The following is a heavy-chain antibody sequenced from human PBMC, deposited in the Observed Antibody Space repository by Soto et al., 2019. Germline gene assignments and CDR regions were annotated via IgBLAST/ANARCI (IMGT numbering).Heavy chain of an antibody. D-gene: IGHD3-22*01. CDR2: VYYGGGT. J-gene: IGHJ5*02. CDR1: SGSISNSSYY. Sequence: PSETLSLTCTVSSGSISNSSYYWGWIRQPPGKGLEWIGSVYYGGGTYYNPSLTSRVTISVDTSKNHFSLKLTSVTAADTAMYFCARLPPAGGNYDSSGYYTWGKGTLVTVPS. V-gene: IGHV4-39*02. CDR3: ARLPPAGGNYDSSGYYT.